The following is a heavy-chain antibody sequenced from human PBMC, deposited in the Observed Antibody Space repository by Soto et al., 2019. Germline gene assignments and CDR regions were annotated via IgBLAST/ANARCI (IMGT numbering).Heavy chain of an antibody. CDR1: GFTFSSFR. D-gene: IGHD3-22*01. CDR3: ARDDSSGYYVRTFDY. V-gene: IGHV3-48*02. J-gene: IGHJ4*02. CDR2: ISSSSSTI. Sequence: EVQLVESGGGLVQPGGSLRLSCAASGFTFSSFRMNWVRQAPGKGREWVSYISSSSSTINYADSVKGRFTISRDNAKNSLYLQMNSLRDEDTAVYYCARDDSSGYYVRTFDYWGQGTLVTVSS.